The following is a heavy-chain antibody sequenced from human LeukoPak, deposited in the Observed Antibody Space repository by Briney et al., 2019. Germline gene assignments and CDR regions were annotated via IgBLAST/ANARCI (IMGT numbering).Heavy chain of an antibody. CDR3: ARDRGPTSGYYQGGFDY. CDR2: INPSGDST. Sequence: ASVKLSCKASGYTFTTYYMHWVRQAPGQGLEGMGIINPSGDSTSYAQKFQGRVTITRDTSTSTVYMELSSLRSEDTAVYYCARDRGPTSGYYQGGFDYWGQGTLVTVSS. D-gene: IGHD3-22*01. J-gene: IGHJ4*02. V-gene: IGHV1-46*01. CDR1: GYTFTTYY.